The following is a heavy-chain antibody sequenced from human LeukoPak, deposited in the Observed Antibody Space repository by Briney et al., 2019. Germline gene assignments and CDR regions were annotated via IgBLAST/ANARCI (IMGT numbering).Heavy chain of an antibody. J-gene: IGHJ4*02. Sequence: GSLRLSWAASGFTFSSYAMSWVRQAPGKGLEWVSAISGSGGSTYYADSVKGRFTISRDNSKNTLYLQMNRLRAEDTAVYYCAKDCLNIVVGTAYDYWGQGTLVTVSS. CDR2: ISGSGGST. CDR1: GFTFSSYA. V-gene: IGHV3-23*01. D-gene: IGHD2-21*02. CDR3: AKDCLNIVVGTAYDY.